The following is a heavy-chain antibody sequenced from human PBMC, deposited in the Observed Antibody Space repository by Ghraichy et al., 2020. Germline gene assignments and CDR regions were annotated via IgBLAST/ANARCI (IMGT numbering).Heavy chain of an antibody. V-gene: IGHV3-13*05. CDR1: GFTFSSYD. Sequence: LSLTCAASGFTFSSYDMHWVRQATGKGLEWVSAIGTAGDPYYPGSVKGRFTISRENAKNSLYLQMNSLRAGDTAVYYCAREKGGYSYGRSYWYFDLWGRGTLVTVSS. CDR3: AREKGGYSYGRSYWYFDL. CDR2: IGTAGDP. J-gene: IGHJ2*01. D-gene: IGHD5-18*01.